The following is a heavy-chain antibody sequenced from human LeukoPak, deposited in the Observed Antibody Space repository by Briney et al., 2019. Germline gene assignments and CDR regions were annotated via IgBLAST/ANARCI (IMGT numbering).Heavy chain of an antibody. CDR3: SRARDGGSYFMH. J-gene: IGHJ1*01. CDR1: GYTFTGFF. V-gene: IGHV1-2*02. Sequence: ASVKVSCKASGYTFTGFFIHWVRQAPGQGLEWMGRISPNSGATNYAQKFQGRITVTTDTSISTAYMELSSLRSDDTALYYCSRARDGGSYFMHWGQGTQVTVSS. CDR2: ISPNSGAT. D-gene: IGHD1-26*01.